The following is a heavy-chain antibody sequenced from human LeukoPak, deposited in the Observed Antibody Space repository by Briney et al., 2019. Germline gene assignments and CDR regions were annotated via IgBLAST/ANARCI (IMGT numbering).Heavy chain of an antibody. Sequence: GASVKVSCKASGYTFTSYGISWVRQAPGQGLEWMGWISAYNGNTNYAQKLQGRVTMTTDTSTRKAYMELRSLRSDATGVYYCARSGTFRYCSSTSCPEDDYFDYWGQGTLVTVSS. CDR1: GYTFTSYG. CDR3: ARSGTFRYCSSTSCPEDDYFDY. D-gene: IGHD2-2*01. CDR2: ISAYNGNT. V-gene: IGHV1-18*04. J-gene: IGHJ4*02.